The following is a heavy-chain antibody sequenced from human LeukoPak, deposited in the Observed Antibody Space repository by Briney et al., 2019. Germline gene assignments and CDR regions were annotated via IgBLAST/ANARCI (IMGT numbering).Heavy chain of an antibody. J-gene: IGHJ5*02. CDR1: GGTFSSYA. Sequence: GSSLKVSCKASGGTFSSYAISWVRQAPGQRLEWLGRIIPILGIANYAQKFQGRVTITADKSTITAYMELSSLRSEDTAVYYCAREAVRWLQLRGDWFDPWGQGTLVTVSS. D-gene: IGHD5-24*01. CDR3: AREAVRWLQLRGDWFDP. V-gene: IGHV1-69*04. CDR2: IIPILGIA.